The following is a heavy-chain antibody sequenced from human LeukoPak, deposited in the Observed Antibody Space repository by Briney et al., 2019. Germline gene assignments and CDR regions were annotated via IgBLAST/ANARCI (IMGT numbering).Heavy chain of an antibody. CDR2: IYYSGST. CDR3: AREGYCSGGSCYE. V-gene: IGHV4-31*03. CDR1: GDSISSGGYY. D-gene: IGHD2-15*01. Sequence: SQTLSLTCTVSGDSISSGGYYWSWIRQHPGKGLEWIGYIYYSGSTYYNPSLKSRVTISVDTSKNQFSLKLSSVTAADTAVYYCAREGYCSGGSCYEWGQGTLVTVSS. J-gene: IGHJ4*02.